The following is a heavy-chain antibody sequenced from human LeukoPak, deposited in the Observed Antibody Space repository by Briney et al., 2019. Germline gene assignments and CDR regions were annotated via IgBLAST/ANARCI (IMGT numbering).Heavy chain of an antibody. CDR3: AREGRGYYDNSGYYGDAFDI. D-gene: IGHD3-22*01. Sequence: EASVKVSCKASGYTFTGYYMHWVRQAPGQGLEWMGGIIPIFGTANYAQKFQGRVTITADESTSTAYMEMSSLRSEDTAVYYCAREGRGYYDNSGYYGDAFDIWGQGTMVTVSS. CDR2: IIPIFGTA. J-gene: IGHJ3*02. CDR1: GYTFTGYY. V-gene: IGHV1-69*13.